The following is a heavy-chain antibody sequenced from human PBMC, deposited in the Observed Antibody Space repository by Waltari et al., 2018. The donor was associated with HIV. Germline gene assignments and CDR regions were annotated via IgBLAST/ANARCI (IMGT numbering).Heavy chain of an antibody. D-gene: IGHD2-2*01. CDR1: GSTFSSLS. CDR2: ISYDGSNK. J-gene: IGHJ6*02. CDR3: ARDLLRYCSSTSCSVYGMDV. V-gene: IGHV3-30-3*01. Sequence: QVQLLESGGGVVQPGGPLSLSCAPLGSTFSSLSFPGVRQAPGKGLEWVAVISYDGSNKYYADSVKGRFTISRDNSKNTLYLQMNSLRAEDTAVYYCARDLLRYCSSTSCSVYGMDVWGQGTTVTVSS.